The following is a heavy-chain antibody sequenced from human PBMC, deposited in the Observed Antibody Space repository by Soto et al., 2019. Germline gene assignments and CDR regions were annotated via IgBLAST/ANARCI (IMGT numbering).Heavy chain of an antibody. CDR3: ASPPDILTGYDPPQSYYYMDV. J-gene: IGHJ6*03. CDR1: GGSISSSSYY. D-gene: IGHD3-9*01. Sequence: SETLSLTCTVSGGSISSSSYYWGWIRQPPGKGLEWIGSIYYSGSTYYNPSLKSRVTISVDTSKNQFSLKLSSVTAADTAVYYCASPPDILTGYDPPQSYYYMDVWGKGTTVTVSS. CDR2: IYYSGST. V-gene: IGHV4-39*01.